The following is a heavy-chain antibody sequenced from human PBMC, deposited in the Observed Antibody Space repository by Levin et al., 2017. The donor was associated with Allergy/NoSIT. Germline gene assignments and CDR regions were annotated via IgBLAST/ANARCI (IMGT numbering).Heavy chain of an antibody. D-gene: IGHD3-10*01. CDR1: GGSISSYY. J-gene: IGHJ4*02. V-gene: IGHV4-59*01. CDR3: AREVGGYYGSGSFIF. CDR2: IYYSGST. Sequence: SETLSLTCTVSGGSISSYYWSWIRQPPGKGLEWIGYIYYSGSTNYNPSLKSRVTISVDTSKNQFSLKLSSVTAADTAVYYCAREVGGYYGSGSFIFWGQGTLVTVSS.